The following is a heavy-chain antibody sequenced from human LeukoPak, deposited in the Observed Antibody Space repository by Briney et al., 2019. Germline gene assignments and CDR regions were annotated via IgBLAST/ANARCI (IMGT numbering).Heavy chain of an antibody. CDR3: AREDYSNYYYYGMDV. CDR2: INPNSGGT. D-gene: IGHD4-11*01. Sequence: ASVKVSCKASGYTFTGYYMNWVRQAPGQGLEWMGWINPNSGGTNYAQKFQGRVTMTRDTSISTAYMELSRLRSDDTAVYYCAREDYSNYYYYGMDVWGQGTTVTVSS. J-gene: IGHJ6*02. V-gene: IGHV1-2*02. CDR1: GYTFTGYY.